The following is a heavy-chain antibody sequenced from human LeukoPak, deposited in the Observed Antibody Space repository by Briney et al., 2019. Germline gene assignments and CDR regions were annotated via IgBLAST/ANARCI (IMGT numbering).Heavy chain of an antibody. Sequence: PSETLSLTCTVSGGSISSYYWSWIRQPAGKGLEWIGRIYTSGSTNYNPSLKSRVTMSVDTSKNRFSLKLSSVTAADTAVYYCARDGGYCSGGSCPSGWLDPWGQGTLVTVSS. V-gene: IGHV4-4*07. CDR2: IYTSGST. J-gene: IGHJ5*02. CDR3: ARDGGYCSGGSCPSGWLDP. CDR1: GGSISSYY. D-gene: IGHD2-15*01.